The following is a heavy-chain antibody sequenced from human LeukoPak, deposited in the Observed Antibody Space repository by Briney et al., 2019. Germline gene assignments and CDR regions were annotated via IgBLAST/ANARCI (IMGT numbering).Heavy chain of an antibody. CDR3: LRGDRRDY. Sequence: GGSLRLSCEASGFSFSSYGLHWVRQAPGKGLEWVAFIRYDGTNKYYADSVKGRFTISRDNAKDSLYLQMNSLRVEDTAVYYCLRGDRRDYWGQGTLVTVSS. CDR1: GFSFSSYG. J-gene: IGHJ4*02. V-gene: IGHV3-30*02. CDR2: IRYDGTNK.